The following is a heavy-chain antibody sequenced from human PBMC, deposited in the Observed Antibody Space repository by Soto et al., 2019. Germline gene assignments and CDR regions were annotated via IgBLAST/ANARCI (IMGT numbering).Heavy chain of an antibody. CDR1: GYIFTTFD. D-gene: IGHD2-2*02. CDR3: ARDHCTTTSCYTSIYYDGMDV. J-gene: IGHJ6*02. Sequence: QVQLVQSGAEVKKPGASVKVSCKASGYIFTTFDINWVRQATGQGLEWVGWMNPNSGNTGYAQKFQGRVTMTRNTSISTAYMELSSLRSEDTAVYYCARDHCTTTSCYTSIYYDGMDVWGQGTTVTVSS. V-gene: IGHV1-8*01. CDR2: MNPNSGNT.